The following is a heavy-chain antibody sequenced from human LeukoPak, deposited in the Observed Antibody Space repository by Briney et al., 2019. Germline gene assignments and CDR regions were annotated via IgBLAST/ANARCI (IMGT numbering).Heavy chain of an antibody. V-gene: IGHV4-4*02. Sequence: SGTLSLTCAVSGGSILTTNWWSWVRQPPGKGLEWIGEVHLSGTSNYNPSLKSRVTISVDTSKNQFSLKLSSVTAADTAVYYCARGLGDWGQGTLVTVSS. D-gene: IGHD3-16*01. J-gene: IGHJ4*02. CDR2: VHLSGTS. CDR1: GGSILTTNW. CDR3: ARGLGD.